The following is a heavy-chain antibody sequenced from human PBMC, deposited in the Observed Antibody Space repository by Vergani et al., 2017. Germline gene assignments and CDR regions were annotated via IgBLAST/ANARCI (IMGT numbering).Heavy chain of an antibody. J-gene: IGHJ6*03. D-gene: IGHD3-3*01. CDR3: ATLDFXSGYSGSGYYYIDV. CDR2: ISGSSSYV. CDR1: GFSFSSYS. Sequence: EVQLVESGGGLVKPGGSLRLSCAASGFSFSSYSMNWVRQAPGKGLEWVASISGSSSYVFYRDSVEGRFTITRDNAKKSVYLQMNSLRAEDTAVYYCATLDFXSGYSGSGYYYIDVWGKGTTVTVSS. V-gene: IGHV3-21*02.